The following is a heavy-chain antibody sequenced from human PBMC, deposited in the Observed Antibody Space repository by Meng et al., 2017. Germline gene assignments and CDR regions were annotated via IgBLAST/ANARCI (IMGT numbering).Heavy chain of an antibody. CDR3: ARGSSSSWAHFDY. Sequence: ASVKISCNASGYTFTGYYMHWVRQAPGQGLEWMGWINPNSGGTNYAQKFQGRVTMNRVPSISPAYMELSRLRSDDTAVYYCARGSSSSWAHFDYWGQGTLVTVSS. D-gene: IGHD6-13*01. CDR2: INPNSGGT. CDR1: GYTFTGYY. J-gene: IGHJ4*02. V-gene: IGHV1-2*02.